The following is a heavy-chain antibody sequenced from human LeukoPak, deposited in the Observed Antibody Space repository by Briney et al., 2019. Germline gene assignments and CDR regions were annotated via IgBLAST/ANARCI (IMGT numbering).Heavy chain of an antibody. CDR3: ARADWRGGGNYYYGMDV. V-gene: IGHV1-46*01. CDR2: INPSGGST. Sequence: GASVKVSCKASGYTFTSYYMHWVRQAPGQGLEWMGIINPSGGSTSYAQKFQGRVTMTRDTSTSTVYMELSSLRSEDTAVYYCARADWRGGGNYYYGMDVWGQGTTVTVSS. CDR1: GYTFTSYY. J-gene: IGHJ6*02. D-gene: IGHD3/OR15-3a*01.